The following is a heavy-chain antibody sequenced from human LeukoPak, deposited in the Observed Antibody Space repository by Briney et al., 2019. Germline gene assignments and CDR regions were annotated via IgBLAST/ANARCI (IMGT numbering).Heavy chain of an antibody. CDR2: ISSSSTYI. CDR3: AREDCSGGSCSHDY. V-gene: IGHV3-21*01. CDR1: GFTFSSYT. J-gene: IGHJ4*02. Sequence: GGSLRLFCAASGFTFSSYTMSWVRQAPGMGLEWVSSISSSSTYIYYADSVKGRFTISRDNANNSLNLQMNSLRADDTAVYYCAREDCSGGSCSHDYWGQGTLVTVSS. D-gene: IGHD2-15*01.